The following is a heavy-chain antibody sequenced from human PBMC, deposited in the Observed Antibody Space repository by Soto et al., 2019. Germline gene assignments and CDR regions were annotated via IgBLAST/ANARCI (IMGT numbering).Heavy chain of an antibody. CDR1: GGTINSGDYF. J-gene: IGHJ3*02. D-gene: IGHD3-9*01. CDR2: IFYTGST. CDR3: ARGGSNDWQVAFDI. V-gene: IGHV4-30-4*01. Sequence: SETLSLTCSVSGGTINSGDYFWSWIRQPPGKGLEWIGSIFYTGSTYYSPSLKSRASMSMDTSKNLFSLKLTSVTAADTAVYYCARGGSNDWQVAFDIWGQGTMVTVSS.